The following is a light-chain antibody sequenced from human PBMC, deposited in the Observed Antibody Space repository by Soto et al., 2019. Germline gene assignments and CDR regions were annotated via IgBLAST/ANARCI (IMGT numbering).Light chain of an antibody. Sequence: EIVLTQTPGTLSLSPGERATLSCRASQSVRSDYLAWYQQKPGQAPRLLIYIASNRAPVIPDRFSGSGSGTDFTLTISRLEAEDFAVYYCQQYGTSPWTFGQGSKVEIK. V-gene: IGKV3-20*01. CDR3: QQYGTSPWT. CDR2: IAS. J-gene: IGKJ1*01. CDR1: QSVRSDY.